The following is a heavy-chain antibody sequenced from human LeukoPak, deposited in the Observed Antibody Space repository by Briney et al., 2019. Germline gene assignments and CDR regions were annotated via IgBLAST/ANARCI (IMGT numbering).Heavy chain of an antibody. D-gene: IGHD3-10*01. V-gene: IGHV1-18*01. J-gene: IGHJ4*02. CDR1: GYTFTSYG. Sequence: ASVKVSCKASGYTFTSYGISWVRQAPGQGLEWMGWISAYNGNTNYAQKLQGRVTMTTDTSTSTAYMELRSLRSDDTAVYYCAKDLVRLWFGELVDYWGQGTLVTVSS. CDR2: ISAYNGNT. CDR3: AKDLVRLWFGELVDY.